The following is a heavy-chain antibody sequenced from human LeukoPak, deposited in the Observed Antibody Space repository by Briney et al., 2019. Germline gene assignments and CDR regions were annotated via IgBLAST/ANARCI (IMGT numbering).Heavy chain of an antibody. D-gene: IGHD4-17*01. V-gene: IGHV1-46*01. J-gene: IGHJ3*02. CDR2: INPSVGAP. Sequence: ASVKVSCKASGYTFTDYFIHWVRQAPGQGLEWMGIINPSVGAPRYTQKFQGRITMIRDTSTSTIHMELSSLSSEDTAIYYCARVRDYGDYNDAFDIWGQGTMVSVSP. CDR1: GYTFTDYF. CDR3: ARVRDYGDYNDAFDI.